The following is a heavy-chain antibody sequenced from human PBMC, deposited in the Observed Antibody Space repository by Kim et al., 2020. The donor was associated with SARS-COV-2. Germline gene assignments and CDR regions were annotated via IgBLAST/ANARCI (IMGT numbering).Heavy chain of an antibody. J-gene: IGHJ6*02. D-gene: IGHD3-3*01. CDR2: IYYSGST. Sequence: SETLSLTCTVSGGSISSGGYYWSWIRQHPGKGLEWIGYIYYSGSTYYNPSLKSRVTISVDTSKNQFSLKLSSVTAADTAVYYCARAHRTIFGVVEYMDVGGQGPRVPAS. CDR3: ARAHRTIFGVVEYMDV. V-gene: IGHV4-31*03. CDR1: GGSISSGGYY.